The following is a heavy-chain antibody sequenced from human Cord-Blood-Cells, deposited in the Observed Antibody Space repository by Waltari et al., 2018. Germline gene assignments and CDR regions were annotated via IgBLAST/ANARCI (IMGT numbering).Heavy chain of an antibody. Sequence: QVQLQQWGAGLLKPSETLSLTCAVYGGSFSGYYWSWIRQPPGKGLEWIGEINHSGSTNDHPSLKSRCTISVDTSKNQFSLKLSSVTAADAAVYYCARGPRITIFGVVTPRGFDYWGQGTLVTVSS. CDR3: ARGPRITIFGVVTPRGFDY. J-gene: IGHJ4*02. V-gene: IGHV4-34*01. CDR1: GGSFSGYY. CDR2: INHSGST. D-gene: IGHD3-3*01.